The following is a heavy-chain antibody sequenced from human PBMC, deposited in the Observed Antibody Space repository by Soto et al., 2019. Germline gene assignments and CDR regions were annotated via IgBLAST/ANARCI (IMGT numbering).Heavy chain of an antibody. Sequence: SETLSLTCAVYGGSFSGCYWSWIRQPPGKGLEWIGEINHSGSTNYNPSLKSRVTISVDTSKNQFSLKLSSVTAADTAVYYCARGHSLLTGYRSYYYYYMDVWGKGTTVTVSS. J-gene: IGHJ6*03. CDR2: INHSGST. CDR3: ARGHSLLTGYRSYYYYYMDV. V-gene: IGHV4-34*01. CDR1: GGSFSGCY. D-gene: IGHD3-9*01.